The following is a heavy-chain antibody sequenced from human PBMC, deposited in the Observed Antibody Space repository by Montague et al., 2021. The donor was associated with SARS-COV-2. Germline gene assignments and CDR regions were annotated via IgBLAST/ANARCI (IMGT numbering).Heavy chain of an antibody. D-gene: IGHD3-22*01. V-gene: IGHV4-59*13. CDR2: IYYSGST. CDR1: GGSISSYY. Sequence: SETLSLTCTVSGGSISSYYWSWIRQPPGKGLEWIGYIYYSGSTNYNPSLKSRVTISVDTSKNQFSLKLSSVTAADTAVYYCARDSHYYGSSGRFDYWGQGTLVTVSS. CDR3: ARDSHYYGSSGRFDY. J-gene: IGHJ4*02.